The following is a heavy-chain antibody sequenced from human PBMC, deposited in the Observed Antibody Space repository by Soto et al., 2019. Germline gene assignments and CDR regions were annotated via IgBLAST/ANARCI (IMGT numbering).Heavy chain of an antibody. Sequence: QVQLVQSGAEVKKPGASVKVSCKASGYTFTSYGISWVRQAPGQGLGWLGWISAYNGNTYYAQKLQGRVTMTTDTSTSTAYMELRSLTSDDTAVYYCARGVIAAAVTSYYYYMDVWGKGTTVTVPS. CDR1: GYTFTSYG. CDR3: ARGVIAAAVTSYYYYMDV. J-gene: IGHJ6*03. D-gene: IGHD6-13*01. V-gene: IGHV1-18*01. CDR2: ISAYNGNT.